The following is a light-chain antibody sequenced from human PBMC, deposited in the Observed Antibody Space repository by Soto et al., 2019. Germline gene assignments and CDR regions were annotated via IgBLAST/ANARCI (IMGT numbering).Light chain of an antibody. Sequence: DLQMTQSPSSVSASVGDRVTITCRASQNINSWLAWYQHKPGKAPRLLIYAASSLQGEVPSRFSGSGYGTDFTLTISSLQPEDSATYYCQQADSFPLTFGPGTKVDIK. CDR3: QQADSFPLT. CDR2: AAS. V-gene: IGKV1D-12*01. CDR1: QNINSW. J-gene: IGKJ3*01.